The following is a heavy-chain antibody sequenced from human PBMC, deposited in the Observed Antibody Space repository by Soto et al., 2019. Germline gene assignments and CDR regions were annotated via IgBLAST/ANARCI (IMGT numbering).Heavy chain of an antibody. CDR1: GFSFSTYA. CDR3: AKGRRGYRYGYGVY. CDR2: ISADGREK. J-gene: IGHJ4*02. V-gene: IGHV3-30*18. D-gene: IGHD5-18*01. Sequence: QVQLVESGGGVVQPGRSRRLSCAASGFSFSTYAMHWVRQAPGRGLEWVAVISADGREKLYAESVKGRFTITRDNFQNTLNIQMNSLRAEDTAVYYCAKGRRGYRYGYGVYWDQGTLLTVSS.